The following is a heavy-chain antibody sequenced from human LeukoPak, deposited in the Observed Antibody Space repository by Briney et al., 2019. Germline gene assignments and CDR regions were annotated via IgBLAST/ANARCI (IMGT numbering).Heavy chain of an antibody. CDR1: GFAFSSYV. CDR3: AKGSGASRPYYFDY. Sequence: GGSLRLSCAASGFAFSSYVMSWVRQAPGKGLEWVSAIDGSSGSTYYADSVKGRFTISKDNSKNTLYLQMNSLRAEDTAVYYCAKGSGASRPYYFDYWGQGTLVTVSS. V-gene: IGHV3-23*01. D-gene: IGHD2-15*01. CDR2: IDGSSGST. J-gene: IGHJ4*02.